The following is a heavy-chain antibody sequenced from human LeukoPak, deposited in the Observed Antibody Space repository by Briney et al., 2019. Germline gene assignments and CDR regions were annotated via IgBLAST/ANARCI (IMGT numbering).Heavy chain of an antibody. Sequence: SVKVSCKVSGYTLTELSMHWVRQAPGKGLEWMGGFDPEDGETIYAQKFQGRVTMTEDTSTDTAYMELSSLRSEDTAVYYCATDHGQQLVQSGAFDIWGQGTMVTVSS. J-gene: IGHJ3*02. V-gene: IGHV1-24*01. CDR1: GYTLTELS. CDR3: ATDHGQQLVQSGAFDI. D-gene: IGHD6-13*01. CDR2: FDPEDGET.